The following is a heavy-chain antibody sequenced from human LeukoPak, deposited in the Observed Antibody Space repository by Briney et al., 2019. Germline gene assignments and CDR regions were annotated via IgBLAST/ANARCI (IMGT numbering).Heavy chain of an antibody. Sequence: PGGSLRLSCAASGFTFSSYWMSWVRQAPWKGLEWVANIKQDGSEKYYVDSVKGRFTISRDNAKNSLYLQMNSLRAEDTAVYYCAREGDYYDSSGYYYPNDAFDIWGQGTMVTVSS. V-gene: IGHV3-7*01. CDR2: IKQDGSEK. D-gene: IGHD3-22*01. CDR3: AREGDYYDSSGYYYPNDAFDI. CDR1: GFTFSSYW. J-gene: IGHJ3*02.